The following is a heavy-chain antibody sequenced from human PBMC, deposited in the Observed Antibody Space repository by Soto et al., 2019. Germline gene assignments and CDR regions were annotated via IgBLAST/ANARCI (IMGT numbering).Heavy chain of an antibody. D-gene: IGHD6-13*01. V-gene: IGHV5-51*01. CDR2: IYPGDSDT. CDR1: GYSFTSYW. CDR3: ARTSAAGKYYYAMDV. J-gene: IGHJ6*02. Sequence: GESLKISCKGSGYSFTSYWIGWVRQMPGKGLKWMGIIYPGDSDTRYSPSFQGQVTISADKSISTAYLQWSSLKASDTAMYYCARTSAAGKYYYAMDVWGQGTMVTVSS.